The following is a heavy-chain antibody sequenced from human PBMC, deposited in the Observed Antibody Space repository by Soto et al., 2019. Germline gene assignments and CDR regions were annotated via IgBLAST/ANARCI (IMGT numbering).Heavy chain of an antibody. J-gene: IGHJ4*02. CDR2: IYYSGSS. CDR1: GGSISSYY. CDR3: ARVLGNWNENYFRY. V-gene: IGHV4-59*08. D-gene: IGHD1-20*01. Sequence: SETLSLTCTVSGGSISSYYWSWIRQPPGKGLEWIGYIYYSGSSYYNPSLKSRVTMSVDTSKNQFSLKLTSVTAADTAVYYCARVLGNWNENYFRYWGQGALVTVSS.